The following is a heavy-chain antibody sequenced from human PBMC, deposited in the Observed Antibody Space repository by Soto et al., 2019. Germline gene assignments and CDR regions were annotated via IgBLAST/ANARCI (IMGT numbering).Heavy chain of an antibody. J-gene: IGHJ5*02. CDR1: GFTFSSYA. CDR2: LSGSGGST. V-gene: IGHV3-23*01. Sequence: GGSLRLSCAASGFTFSSYAMSWVRQAPGKGLEWVSALSGSGGSTYYADSVKGRFTISRDNSKNTLYLQMNSLRAEDTAVYYCAKQRDIVVVPAAYNWFDPWGQGTLVTVSS. D-gene: IGHD2-2*01. CDR3: AKQRDIVVVPAAYNWFDP.